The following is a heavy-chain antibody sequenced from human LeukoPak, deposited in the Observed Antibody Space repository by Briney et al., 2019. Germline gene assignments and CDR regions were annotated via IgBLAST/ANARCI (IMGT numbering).Heavy chain of an antibody. D-gene: IGHD4-11*01. J-gene: IGHJ6*03. CDR2: IIPILGIA. CDR1: GGTFSSYT. V-gene: IGHV1-69*02. Sequence: ASVKASCKASGGTFSSYTISWVRQAPGQGLEWMGRIIPILGIANYAQKFQGRVTITANKSTSTAYMELSSLRSEDTAVYYCATYSNYVYYYYYYMDVWGKGTTVTVSS. CDR3: ATYSNYVYYYYYYMDV.